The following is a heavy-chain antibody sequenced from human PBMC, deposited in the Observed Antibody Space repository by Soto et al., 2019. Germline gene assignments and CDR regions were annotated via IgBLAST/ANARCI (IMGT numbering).Heavy chain of an antibody. CDR1: GYTFTGYY. CDR3: ARAAWPMTTIISGWLDP. J-gene: IGHJ5*02. Sequence: ASVKVSCKAAGYTFTGYYMHWVRQAPGQGPEWMGWINPNSGGTNYAQKFQGRVTMTSDTSIGTAYMELSRLRSDDTAVYFCARAAWPMTTIISGWLDPCGRGTLVTVSS. CDR2: INPNSGGT. V-gene: IGHV1-2*02. D-gene: IGHD2-21*02.